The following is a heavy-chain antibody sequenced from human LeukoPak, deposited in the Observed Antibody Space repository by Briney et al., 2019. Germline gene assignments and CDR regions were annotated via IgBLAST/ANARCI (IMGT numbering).Heavy chain of an antibody. V-gene: IGHV3-21*01. CDR1: GFTFSSYS. Sequence: GGSLRLSCAASGFTFSSYSMNWVRQAPGKGLEWVSSISSSSSYIYYADSVKGRFTISRDNAKNSLYLQMNSLRAEDTAVYYCARAGSSGVNAFDIWGQGTMVTVSS. D-gene: IGHD3-22*01. CDR3: ARAGSSGVNAFDI. J-gene: IGHJ3*02. CDR2: ISSSSSYI.